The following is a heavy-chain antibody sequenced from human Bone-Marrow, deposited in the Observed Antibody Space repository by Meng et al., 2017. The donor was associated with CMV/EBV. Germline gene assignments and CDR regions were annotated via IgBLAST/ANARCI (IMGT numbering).Heavy chain of an antibody. CDR1: GGSISSSS. D-gene: IGHD3-22*01. V-gene: IGHV3-21*01. CDR2: ISSSSSYI. J-gene: IGHJ6*02. Sequence: ETLSLTCTVSGGSISSSSYYWGWIRQPPGKGLEWVSSISSSSSYIYYADSVKGRFTISRDNAKNSLYLQMNSLRAEDTAVYYCARGPPYYVIYYGMDVWGQGTTVTVSS. CDR3: ARGPPYYVIYYGMDV.